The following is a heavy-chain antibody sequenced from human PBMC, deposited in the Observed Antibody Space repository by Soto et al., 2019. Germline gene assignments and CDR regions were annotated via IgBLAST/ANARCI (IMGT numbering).Heavy chain of an antibody. CDR2: IYYSGST. D-gene: IGHD6-6*01. V-gene: IGHV4-31*03. Sequence: SETLSLTCTVSGGSISSGGYYWSWIRQHPGKGLEWIGYIYYSGSTYYNPSLKSRVTISVDTSKNQFSLKLSSVTAADTAVYYCASGSSSPPRGWFDPWGQGTLVTVST. J-gene: IGHJ5*02. CDR1: GGSISSGGYY. CDR3: ASGSSSPPRGWFDP.